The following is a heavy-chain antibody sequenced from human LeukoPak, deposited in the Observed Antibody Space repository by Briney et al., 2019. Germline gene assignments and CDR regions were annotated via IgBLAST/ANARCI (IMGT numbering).Heavy chain of an antibody. J-gene: IGHJ4*02. Sequence: SETLSLTCTVSGGSISSYYWSWIRQPPGKGLEWIGRIYTSGSTNYNPSLKSRVTISVDPSKNQFSLKLTSVTAADTAVYYCASEGIAAAGTFDYWGQGTLVTASS. CDR1: GGSISSYY. V-gene: IGHV4-4*08. CDR2: IYTSGST. D-gene: IGHD6-13*01. CDR3: ASEGIAAAGTFDY.